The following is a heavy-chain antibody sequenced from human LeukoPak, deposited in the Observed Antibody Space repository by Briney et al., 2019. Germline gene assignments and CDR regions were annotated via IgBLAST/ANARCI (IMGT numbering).Heavy chain of an antibody. CDR1: GYTFTSYG. V-gene: IGHV1-18*01. Sequence: ASVKVSCKASGYTFTSYGISWVRQAPGQGLEWMGWISAYNGNTNYAQKLQGRVTMTTDTSTSTAYMELRSLRSDDTAVYYCARKGGNYYDSSGYRYFDYWGQGTLVTVSS. CDR2: ISAYNGNT. CDR3: ARKGGNYYDSSGYRYFDY. D-gene: IGHD3-22*01. J-gene: IGHJ4*02.